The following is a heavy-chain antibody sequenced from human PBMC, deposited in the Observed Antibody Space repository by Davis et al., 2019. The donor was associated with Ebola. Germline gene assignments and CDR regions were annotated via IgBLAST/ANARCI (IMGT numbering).Heavy chain of an antibody. D-gene: IGHD3-16*01. CDR2: IYHSGST. CDR3: ARGGQGESFDY. V-gene: IGHV4-38-2*02. CDR1: GYSISSGYY. Sequence: PSETLSLTCTVSGYSISSGYYWGWIRQPPGKGLEWIGSIYHSGSTYYNPSLKSRVTISVDTSKNQFSLKLSSVTAADTAVYYCARGGQGESFDYWGQGTLVTVSS. J-gene: IGHJ4*02.